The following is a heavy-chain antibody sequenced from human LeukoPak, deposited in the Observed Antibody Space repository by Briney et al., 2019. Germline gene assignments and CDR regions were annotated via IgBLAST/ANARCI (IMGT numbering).Heavy chain of an antibody. V-gene: IGHV3-23*01. Sequence: GGSLRLSCAASGFTFTSYAMNWVRQAPGKGLEWVSSISRGGDSTYYADSVKGRFTISRDNSKNTVFLQMNSLRAEDTAVYYCARDILSQGPDAFDIWGQGTMVTVSS. J-gene: IGHJ3*02. CDR2: ISRGGDST. CDR1: GFTFTSYA. D-gene: IGHD2/OR15-2a*01. CDR3: ARDILSQGPDAFDI.